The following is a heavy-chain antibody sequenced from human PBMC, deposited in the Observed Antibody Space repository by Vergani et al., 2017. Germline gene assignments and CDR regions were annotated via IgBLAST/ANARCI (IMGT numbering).Heavy chain of an antibody. V-gene: IGHV4-39*01. CDR1: GGPISSSSYY. D-gene: IGHD3-10*02. CDR2: INYSGST. CDR3: ARGMFRTLPQDDAFDI. Sequence: QLQLQESGPGLVKPSETLYLTCTVSGGPISSSSYYWGWIRQPPGKGLEWIGSINYSGSTYYNPSLKSRVTISVDTSNNQFSLELGSVTAADTAVYYCARGMFRTLPQDDAFDIWGQGTMVTVSS. J-gene: IGHJ3*02.